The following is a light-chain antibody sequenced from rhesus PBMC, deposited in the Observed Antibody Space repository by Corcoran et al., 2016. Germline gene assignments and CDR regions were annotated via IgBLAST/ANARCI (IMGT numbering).Light chain of an antibody. V-gene: IGLV1-85*01. Sequence: QSVLTQPPSVSGAPRQRVTISCTGSSSNLGDNYIHWYHQVPGTAPKLLIYEGNKRPSGVSDRFSGSQSGTSASLIITGLQSEDEAEYYCQSYDSNMGVHVFGSGTKLTVL. J-gene: IGLJ6*01. CDR1: SSNLGDNY. CDR3: QSYDSNMGVHV. CDR2: EGN.